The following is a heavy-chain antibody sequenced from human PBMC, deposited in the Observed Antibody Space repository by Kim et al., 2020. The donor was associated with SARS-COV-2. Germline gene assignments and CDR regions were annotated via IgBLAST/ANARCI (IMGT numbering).Heavy chain of an antibody. CDR3: ARGVWIQLWLQGWYFDL. V-gene: IGHV4-31*03. CDR1: GDSISSGGYH. CDR2: IFYSGSP. J-gene: IGHJ2*01. Sequence: SETLSLTCTVSGDSISSGGYHWTWIRQHPGKGLEWIGHIFYSGSPDYNPSLKSRVTISVDRSKNQFSLKLTSVTAADTAVYYCARGVWIQLWLQGWYFDLWGRGTLVTVSS. D-gene: IGHD5-18*01.